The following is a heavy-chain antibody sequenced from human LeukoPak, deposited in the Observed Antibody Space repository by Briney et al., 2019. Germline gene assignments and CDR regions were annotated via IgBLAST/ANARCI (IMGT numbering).Heavy chain of an antibody. CDR3: ARVVRYFVWLGYFDY. CDR1: GGSISSGDYY. J-gene: IGHJ4*02. Sequence: PSQTLSLTCTVSGGSISSGDYYWSWIRQPPGKGLEWIGYIYYSGSTYYNPSLKSRVTISVDTSKNQFSLKLSSVTAADTAVYYCARVVRYFVWLGYFDYWGQGTLVTVSS. V-gene: IGHV4-30-4*01. D-gene: IGHD3-9*01. CDR2: IYYSGST.